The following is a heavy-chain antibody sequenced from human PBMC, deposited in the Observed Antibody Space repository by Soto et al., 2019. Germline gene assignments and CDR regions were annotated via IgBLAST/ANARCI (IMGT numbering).Heavy chain of an antibody. Sequence: PSETLSLTCSVSGASVAGGSYYWSWVRQPPGKGLEWIGYIPSRGRPFYNPSLTGRGTISADTSKNQLSLQLTSVTAADTAVYYCARDTYSGYDFGLWGQGTLVTVSS. CDR2: IPSRGRP. CDR1: GASVAGGSYY. CDR3: ARDTYSGYDFGL. V-gene: IGHV4-30-4*01. D-gene: IGHD5-12*01. J-gene: IGHJ5*02.